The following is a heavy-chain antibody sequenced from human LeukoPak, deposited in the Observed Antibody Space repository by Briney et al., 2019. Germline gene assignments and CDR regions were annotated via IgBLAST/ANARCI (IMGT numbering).Heavy chain of an antibody. Sequence: SETLSLTCAVYGGSFSGYYWSWIRQPPGKGLEWIGEINHSGSTNYNPSLKSRVTISVDTSKNQFSLKLSSVTAPDTAVYYCARQSGSVRGYSGYRLDYWGQGTLVTVSS. D-gene: IGHD5-12*01. J-gene: IGHJ4*02. V-gene: IGHV4-34*01. CDR2: INHSGST. CDR3: ARQSGSVRGYSGYRLDY. CDR1: GGSFSGYY.